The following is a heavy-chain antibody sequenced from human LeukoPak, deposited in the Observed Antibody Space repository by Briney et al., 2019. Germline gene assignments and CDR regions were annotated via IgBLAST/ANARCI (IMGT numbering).Heavy chain of an antibody. Sequence: SETLSLTCAVSGGSLSGYYWTWIRQPPGKGLEWIGEINHSGSTNYNPSLKSRVTISVDTSKNQFSLKLSSVTAADTAVYYCAGPSGQSGSYYYYYYYMGVWGKGTTVTISS. J-gene: IGHJ6*03. V-gene: IGHV4-34*01. CDR1: GGSLSGYY. D-gene: IGHD3-10*01. CDR2: INHSGST. CDR3: AGPSGQSGSYYYYYYYMGV.